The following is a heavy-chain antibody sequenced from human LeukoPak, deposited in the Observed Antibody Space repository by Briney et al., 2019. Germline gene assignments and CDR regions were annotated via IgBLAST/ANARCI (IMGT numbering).Heavy chain of an antibody. J-gene: IGHJ5*02. V-gene: IGHV4-34*01. D-gene: IGHD3-10*01. Sequence: SETLSLTCAVYGESLSGYYWSWIRQPPGKGLEWIGEIYHSGTTNYNPSLKSRVTISVDTSKTQFSLKLSSVTAADTAVYYCARHFYYSSGSSWGQGTLVTVSS. CDR1: GESLSGYY. CDR2: IYHSGTT. CDR3: ARHFYYSSGSS.